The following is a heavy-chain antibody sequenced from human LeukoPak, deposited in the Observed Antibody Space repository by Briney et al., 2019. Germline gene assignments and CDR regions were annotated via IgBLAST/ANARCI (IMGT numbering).Heavy chain of an antibody. D-gene: IGHD3-22*01. CDR3: ARGKDYDNYFDY. CDR2: IYSGGST. V-gene: IGHV3-53*01. Sequence: GGSLRLSCAASGFTFSSYAMSWVRQAPGKGLEWVSVIYSGGSTYYADSVKGRFTISRDNSKNTLYLQMNSLRAEDTAVYYCARGKDYDNYFDYWGQGTLVTVSS. CDR1: GFTFSSYA. J-gene: IGHJ4*02.